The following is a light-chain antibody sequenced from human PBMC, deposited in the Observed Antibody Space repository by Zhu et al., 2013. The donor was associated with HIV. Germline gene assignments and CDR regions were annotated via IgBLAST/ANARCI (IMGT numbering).Light chain of an antibody. CDR1: QGIGSY. J-gene: IGKJ4*01. CDR3: QQYDSYSLT. V-gene: IGKV1-9*01. Sequence: IQLTQSPSSLSASVGDRVTITCRASQGIGSYLAWYRQKSGKAPELLIYGASTLQRGVPSRFSGSGSGIEFTLTISSLQPDDFATYYCQQYDSYSLTFGRRD. CDR2: GAS.